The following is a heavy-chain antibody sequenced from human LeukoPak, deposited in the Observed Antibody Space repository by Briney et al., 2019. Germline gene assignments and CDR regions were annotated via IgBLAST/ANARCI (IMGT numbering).Heavy chain of an antibody. V-gene: IGHV3-53*01. CDR3: ARVDSMKDAFDI. CDR1: GFTVSSNY. Sequence: GSLRLSCAASGFTVSSNYMSWVRQAPGKGLEWVSVIYSGGSTYYADSVKGRFTISRDNSKNTLYLQMNSLRAEDTAVYYCARVDSMKDAFDIWGQGTMVTVSS. J-gene: IGHJ3*02. D-gene: IGHD3-3*01. CDR2: IYSGGST.